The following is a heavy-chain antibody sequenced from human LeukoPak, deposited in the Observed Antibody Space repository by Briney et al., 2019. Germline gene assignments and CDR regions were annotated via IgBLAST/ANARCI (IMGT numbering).Heavy chain of an antibody. J-gene: IGHJ4*02. CDR2: IHHSGSS. D-gene: IGHD3-22*01. CDR1: GDSVSGSFW. Sequence: PSETLSLTCAVSGDSVSGSFWWSWVRQPPHKGLEWIGEIHHSGSSNYNPSLESRVIISLDGSKNLLSLKLSSVTAADTAVYYCARHRYYDSSGFEDLDYWGQGTLVTVSS. CDR3: ARHRYYDSSGFEDLDY. V-gene: IGHV4-4*02.